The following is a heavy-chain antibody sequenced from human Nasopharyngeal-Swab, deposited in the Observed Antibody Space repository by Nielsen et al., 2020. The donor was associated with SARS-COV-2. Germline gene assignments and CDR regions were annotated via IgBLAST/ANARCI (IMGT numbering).Heavy chain of an antibody. Sequence: ASVKVSCKASGYTFTSYAMNWVRQAPGQGLEWMGWINTNTGNPTYAQGFTGRFVFSLDTSVSTAYLQISSLKAEDTAVYYCARDEKSQGIFGVDISGQWWFDPWGQGTLVTVSS. D-gene: IGHD3-3*01. J-gene: IGHJ5*02. CDR1: GYTFTSYA. CDR3: ARDEKSQGIFGVDISGQWWFDP. CDR2: INTNTGNP. V-gene: IGHV7-4-1*02.